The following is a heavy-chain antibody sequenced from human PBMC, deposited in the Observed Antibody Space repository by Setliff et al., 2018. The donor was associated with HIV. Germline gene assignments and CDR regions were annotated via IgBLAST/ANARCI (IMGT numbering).Heavy chain of an antibody. V-gene: IGHV4-61*02. CDR1: GGSISTGVYY. CDR2: ISASGST. Sequence: SETLSLTCTVSGGSISTGVYYWSWIRQPADKALEWIGRISASGSTNYNPSLESRVTLSIDTSNNQFSLKLTSVTAADTAVYYCARVYSRSWFFFDHWGQGVLVT. J-gene: IGHJ4*02. CDR3: ARVYSRSWFFFDH. D-gene: IGHD6-13*01.